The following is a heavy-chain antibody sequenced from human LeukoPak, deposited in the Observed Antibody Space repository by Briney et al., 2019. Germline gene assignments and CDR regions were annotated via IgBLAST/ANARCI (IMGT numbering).Heavy chain of an antibody. CDR1: GYTFTSYY. CDR3: ARRSPPDDSSGTDFDY. J-gene: IGHJ4*02. Sequence: ASVKVSCKASGYTFTSYYMHWVRQAPGQGLEWMGIINPSGGSTSYAQKFQGRVTMTRDTSTSTDYMELSSLRSEDTAIYYCARRSPPDDSSGTDFDYWGQGTLVTVSS. V-gene: IGHV1-46*03. CDR2: INPSGGST. D-gene: IGHD3-22*01.